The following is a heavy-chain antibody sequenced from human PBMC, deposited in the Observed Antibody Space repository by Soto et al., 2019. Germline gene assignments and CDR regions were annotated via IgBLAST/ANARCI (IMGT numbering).Heavy chain of an antibody. CDR2: ISAYNGNT. V-gene: IGHV1-18*01. J-gene: IGHJ4*02. Sequence: QVQLVQSGAEVKKPGASVKVSCKASGYTFTSYGISWVRQAPGQGLQWMGWISAYNGNTNYAQKLQGRVTMTTDTSTRTAYMELRSLRSDDTAVYYCARVPPYYYGSGSYSVNDYWGQGTLVTVSS. CDR3: ARVPPYYYGSGSYSVNDY. D-gene: IGHD3-10*01. CDR1: GYTFTSYG.